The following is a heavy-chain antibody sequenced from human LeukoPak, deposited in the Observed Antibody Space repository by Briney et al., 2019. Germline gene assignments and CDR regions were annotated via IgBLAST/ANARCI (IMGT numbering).Heavy chain of an antibody. CDR2: IIPILGIA. D-gene: IGHD4-11*01. V-gene: IGHV1-69*04. J-gene: IGHJ5*02. CDR1: GGTFSSHA. Sequence: SVKVSCKASGGTFSSHAISWVRQAPGQGLEWMGRIIPILGIANYAQKFQGRVTITADKSTSTAYMELSSLRSEDTAVYYCARDCCHYRSWFDPWGQGSLVTVSS. CDR3: ARDCCHYRSWFDP.